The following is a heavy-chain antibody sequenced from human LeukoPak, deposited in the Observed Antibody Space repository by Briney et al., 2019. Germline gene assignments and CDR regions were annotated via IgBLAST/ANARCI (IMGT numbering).Heavy chain of an antibody. CDR1: GSSISSGDYY. Sequence: SQTLSLTCTVSGSSISSGDYYWSWIRQPPGKGLEWIGYIYYNGSTYYNPSLKSRVTISVDTSKNQFSLKLSSVTAADTAVYCCARTSLGGAWFDPWGQGTLVTVSS. J-gene: IGHJ5*02. CDR2: IYYNGST. CDR3: ARTSLGGAWFDP. D-gene: IGHD3-10*01. V-gene: IGHV4-30-4*08.